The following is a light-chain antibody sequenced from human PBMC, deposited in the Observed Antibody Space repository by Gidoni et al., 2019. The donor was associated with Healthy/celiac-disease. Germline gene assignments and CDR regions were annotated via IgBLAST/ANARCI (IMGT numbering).Light chain of an antibody. V-gene: IGKV1-39*01. CDR3: QQSYITPLT. CDR2: ADS. J-gene: IGKJ4*01. CDR1: QSISSY. Sequence: IRITQLPSSRSASVGAGVTITCRASQSISSYLNWYQQKPGKAPKLLIYADSSLQSGVPSSFSGSGSGTDFPLPISSLQPEDFATYYCQQSYITPLTFGGGTKVEIK.